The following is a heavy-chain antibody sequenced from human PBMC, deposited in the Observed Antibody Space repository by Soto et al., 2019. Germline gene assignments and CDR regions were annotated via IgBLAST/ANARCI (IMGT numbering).Heavy chain of an antibody. Sequence: QVQLVESGGGVVQPGRSLRLSCAASGFTFSSYGMHWVRQAPGKGLEWVAVISHDGSNKYYADSVKGRFTISRDNSKNTLYLQMNSLRDEDTAVYYCAKDRSYYYCYGMDVWGQGTTVTVSS. V-gene: IGHV3-30*18. CDR2: ISHDGSNK. CDR3: AKDRSYYYCYGMDV. J-gene: IGHJ6*02. CDR1: GFTFSSYG.